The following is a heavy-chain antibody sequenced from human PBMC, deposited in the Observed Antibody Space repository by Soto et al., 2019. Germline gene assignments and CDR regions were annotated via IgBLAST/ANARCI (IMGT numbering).Heavy chain of an antibody. Sequence: GGSLRLSCLVSGFTVNTNYMYWVRQAPGRGLEWVSAMYSGADIHYADSVKGRFTISRDTSENTLYLRMDKLRVEDTAVYFCVSRISSWVFAYWAQGTLVTVSS. CDR3: VSRISSWVFAY. J-gene: IGHJ4*01. D-gene: IGHD3-16*01. CDR2: MYSGADI. CDR1: GFTVNTNY. V-gene: IGHV3-53*01.